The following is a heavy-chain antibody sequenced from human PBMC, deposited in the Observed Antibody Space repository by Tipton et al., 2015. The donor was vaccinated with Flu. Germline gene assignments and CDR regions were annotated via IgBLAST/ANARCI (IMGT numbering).Heavy chain of an antibody. J-gene: IGHJ4*02. Sequence: QLVQSGAEVKKPGVSVKVSCKASGYTFTSYGISWVRQAPGQGLEWMGWISAYNGNTNYAQKLQGRVTMTTDTSTSTAYMELRSLRSDDTAVYYCARDPTVVAVAGRGYLDYWGQGTLVTVSS. V-gene: IGHV1-18*01. CDR3: ARDPTVVAVAGRGYLDY. CDR1: GYTFTSYG. D-gene: IGHD6-19*01. CDR2: ISAYNGNT.